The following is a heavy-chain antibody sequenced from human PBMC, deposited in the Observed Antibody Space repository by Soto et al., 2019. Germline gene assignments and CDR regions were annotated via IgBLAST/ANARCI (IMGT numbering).Heavy chain of an antibody. V-gene: IGHV4-59*01. D-gene: IGHD3-22*01. CDR3: ARGPYYDRSGYHVAVDY. CDR2: IYYSGST. CDR1: GDSISSYY. Sequence: SETLSLTCTVSGDSISSYYWSWIRQPPGKGLEWIGYIYYSGSTNYNPSLKSRVTISVDTSKNQFSLKLSSVTAADTAVYYCARGPYYDRSGYHVAVDYWGPGTLVTVSS. J-gene: IGHJ4*02.